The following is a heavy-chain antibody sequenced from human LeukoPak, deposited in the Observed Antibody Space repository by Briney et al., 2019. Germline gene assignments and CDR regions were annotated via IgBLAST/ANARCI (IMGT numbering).Heavy chain of an antibody. V-gene: IGHV3-11*01. CDR2: ISSSGSTI. CDR1: GFTFRDYY. Sequence: GGSLRLSCAASGFTFRDYYMSWIREAPGKGLEWVSYISSSGSTIYYADSVMGRFTISRDNAKNSLYLQMNSLRAEDTAVYYCAREMWRGFVDYWGQGTLVTVSS. CDR3: AREMWRGFVDY. J-gene: IGHJ4*02. D-gene: IGHD3-3*01.